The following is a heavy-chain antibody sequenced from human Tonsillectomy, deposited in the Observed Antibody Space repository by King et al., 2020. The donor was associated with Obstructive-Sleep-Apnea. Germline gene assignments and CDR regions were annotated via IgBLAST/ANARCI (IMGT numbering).Heavy chain of an antibody. J-gene: IGHJ4*02. V-gene: IGHV3-23*04. D-gene: IGHD3-3*01. CDR3: ARSYDFWSGPHD. CDR2: ISGSAEST. CDR1: GFTFSSFV. Sequence: VQLVESGGGLVQPGGSLRLSCAASGFTFSSFVMNWVRQAPGKGLEWVSGISGSAESTYYADSVKGRFTISRDNSKNTRYLQMNSLRAEETALYYCARSYDFWSGPHDWGQGTLVTVSS.